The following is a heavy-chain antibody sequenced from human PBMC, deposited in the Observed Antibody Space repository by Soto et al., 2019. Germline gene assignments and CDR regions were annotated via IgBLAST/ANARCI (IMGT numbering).Heavy chain of an antibody. CDR3: ARKDSSSWYDGGVDY. D-gene: IGHD6-13*01. CDR1: GGSISSSNW. V-gene: IGHV4-4*02. Sequence: SETLSLTCAVSGGSISSSNWWSWVRQPPGKGLEWIGEIYHSGSTNYNPSLKSRVTISVYKSKNQFSLKMSSVTAADPVVYYCARKDSSSWYDGGVDYWGQGTLVTVSS. J-gene: IGHJ4*02. CDR2: IYHSGST.